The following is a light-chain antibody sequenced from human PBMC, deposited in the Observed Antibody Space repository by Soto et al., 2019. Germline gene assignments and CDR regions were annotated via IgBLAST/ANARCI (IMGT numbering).Light chain of an antibody. V-gene: IGLV2-11*01. CDR3: CSYVDTDTWV. CDR1: NSDVGGYNY. Sequence: QSVLTQPRSVPGSPGQSVTISCTGTNSDVGGYNYVSWYQQYPGKAPKLMISGVSERPSGVPDRFSGSKSGNTASLTISGLQAEDEADYYCCSYVDTDTWVFGGGTKLTVL. CDR2: GVS. J-gene: IGLJ3*02.